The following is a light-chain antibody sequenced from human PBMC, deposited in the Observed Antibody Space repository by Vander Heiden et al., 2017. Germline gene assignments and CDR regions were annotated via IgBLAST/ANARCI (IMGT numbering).Light chain of an antibody. V-gene: IGKV4-1*01. CDR1: QSVLYSSNNKNY. CDR2: GAS. J-gene: IGKJ3*01. CDR3: QQYYSTPFT. Sequence: DIVLTQSPDSLAVSLGERATINCKSSQSVLYSSNNKNYLAWYQQKPGQPPKLLIYGASTRESGVPDRCSGSGSGTDFTLTISSLQAEDVAVYYCQQYYSTPFTFGPGTKVDIK.